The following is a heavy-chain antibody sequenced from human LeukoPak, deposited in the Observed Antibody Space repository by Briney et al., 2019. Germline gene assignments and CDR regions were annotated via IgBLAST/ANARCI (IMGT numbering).Heavy chain of an antibody. CDR1: GFTFSDYY. CDR3: VRTGGIVGATTPLDY. V-gene: IGHV3-11*04. Sequence: GSLRLSCAASGFTFSDYYMSWIRQAPGKGLEWVSYISSSGSTIYYADSVKGRFTISRDNAKNSLYLQMNSLRAEDTAVYYCVRTGGIVGATTPLDYWAREPWSPSPQ. J-gene: IGHJ4*02. CDR2: ISSSGSTI. D-gene: IGHD1-26*01.